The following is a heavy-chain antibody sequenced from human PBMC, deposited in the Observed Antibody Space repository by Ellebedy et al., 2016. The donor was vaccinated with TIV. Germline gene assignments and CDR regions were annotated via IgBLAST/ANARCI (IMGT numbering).Heavy chain of an antibody. Sequence: LSLTCAASGFIFSDFQMSWIRQAPGKGLECISYISSSGATVYYTDSVKGRFTISRDNARKSLYLQLNGLRAEDTAVYYCARDTRFIDHQHNWFDPWGQGTLVTVSS. D-gene: IGHD3-9*01. V-gene: IGHV3-11*01. CDR1: GFIFSDFQ. CDR3: ARDTRFIDHQHNWFDP. J-gene: IGHJ5*02. CDR2: ISSSGATV.